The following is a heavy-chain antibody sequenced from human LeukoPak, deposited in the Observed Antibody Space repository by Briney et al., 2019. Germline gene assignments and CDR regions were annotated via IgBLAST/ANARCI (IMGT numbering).Heavy chain of an antibody. V-gene: IGHV3-53*01. J-gene: IGHJ4*02. D-gene: IGHD2-15*01. CDR1: GLTVSSNY. CDR2: IYRDGGT. Sequence: GGSLRLSCAASGLTVSSNYMSWVRQAPGKGLEWVAGIYRDGGTYYTDYVKVRFTISKDNSKKSVYLQMNSLRGEDTAVYYWARGLGYCGGGSFYPFDYWGQGTLVTVSS. CDR3: ARGLGYCGGGSFYPFDY.